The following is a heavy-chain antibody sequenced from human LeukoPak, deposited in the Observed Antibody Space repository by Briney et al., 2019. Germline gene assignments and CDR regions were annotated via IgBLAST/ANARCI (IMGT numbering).Heavy chain of an antibody. V-gene: IGHV3-30*03. CDR3: ARARGDWGHLDH. CDR1: GFTFSSYG. Sequence: PGRSLRLSCAASGFTFSSYGIHWDRQAPGKGLEWVAIMLSNQGNKHYADSVRGRFTISTDSSKSTLYLQMNSLRVEDTAIYYCARARGDWGHLDHWGQGTLVTVSS. J-gene: IGHJ4*02. CDR2: MLSNQGNK. D-gene: IGHD3/OR15-3a*01.